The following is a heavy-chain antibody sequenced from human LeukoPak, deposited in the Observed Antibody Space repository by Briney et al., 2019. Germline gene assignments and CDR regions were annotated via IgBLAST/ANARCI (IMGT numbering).Heavy chain of an antibody. CDR3: AKDRGPYLGIDNNWFDP. CDR2: ISGYGKNT. J-gene: IGHJ5*02. CDR1: GFTFNLYA. V-gene: IGHV3-23*01. Sequence: GGSLRLSCAASGFTFNLYAMSWVRQVPGKGLEWVSGISGYGKNTYYADSVKGRFTISRDNSKNTVFLQMNSLTVEDTAVYHCAKDRGPYLGIDNNWFDPWGQGTLVIVSA. D-gene: IGHD1-26*01.